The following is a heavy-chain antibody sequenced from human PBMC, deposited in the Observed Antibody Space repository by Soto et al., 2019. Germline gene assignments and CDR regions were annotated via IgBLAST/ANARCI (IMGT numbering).Heavy chain of an antibody. CDR2: ISYDGSNK. D-gene: IGHD5-12*01. Sequence: SLSRCGSGGGFTLVTEWMIWFGQAPVKGLDLVAVISYDGSNKYYADSVKGRFTISRDNSKNTLYLQMNSLRAEDTAVYYCANGYSVVAVDRGQGTLVT. V-gene: IGHV3-30*18. J-gene: IGHJ4*02. CDR3: ANGYSVVAVD. CDR1: GFTLVTEW.